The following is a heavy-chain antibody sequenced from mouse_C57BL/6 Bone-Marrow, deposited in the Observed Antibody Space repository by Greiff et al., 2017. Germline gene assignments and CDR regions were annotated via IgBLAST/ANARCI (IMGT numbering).Heavy chain of an antibody. Sequence: QVQLQQSGAELARPGASVKLSCKASGYTFTSYGISWVKQRTGQGLEWIGEIYPRSGNTYYNEKFKGKATLTANKSSSTAYMELRSLTSEDSAVYFCARGGYLVWYPWLAYWGQGTLVTVSA. CDR2: IYPRSGNT. J-gene: IGHJ3*01. V-gene: IGHV1-81*01. CDR1: GYTFTSYG. CDR3: ARGGYLVWYPWLAY. D-gene: IGHD2-10*02.